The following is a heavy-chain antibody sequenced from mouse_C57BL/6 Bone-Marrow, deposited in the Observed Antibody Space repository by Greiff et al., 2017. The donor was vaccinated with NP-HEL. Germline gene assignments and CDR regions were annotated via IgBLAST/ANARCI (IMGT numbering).Heavy chain of an antibody. J-gene: IGHJ3*01. D-gene: IGHD3-1*01. CDR1: GFTFSDFY. CDR3: ARDDSGRFAY. Sequence: EVKLVESGGGLVQSGRSLRLSCATSGFTFSDFYMEWVRQAPGKGLEWIAASRNKANDYTTEYRESVKGRVIVSRDTSQSILYLHMNALRAEDTAIYYCARDDSGRFAYWGQGTLVTVSA. V-gene: IGHV7-1*01. CDR2: SRNKANDYTT.